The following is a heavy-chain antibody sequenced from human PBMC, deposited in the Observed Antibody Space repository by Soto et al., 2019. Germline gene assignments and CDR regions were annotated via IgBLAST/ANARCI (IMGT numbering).Heavy chain of an antibody. D-gene: IGHD3-3*01. CDR2: ISAYNGNT. CDR3: ARDYSADFWSGYDPPDYYYYGMDV. V-gene: IGHV1-18*04. J-gene: IGHJ6*02. CDR1: GCTFTSYG. Sequence: ASVKVSCKASGCTFTSYGISWVRQAPGQGLEWMGWISAYNGNTNYAQKLQGRVTMTTDTSTSTAYMELRSLRSDDTAVYYCARDYSADFWSGYDPPDYYYYGMDVWGQGTTVTVSS.